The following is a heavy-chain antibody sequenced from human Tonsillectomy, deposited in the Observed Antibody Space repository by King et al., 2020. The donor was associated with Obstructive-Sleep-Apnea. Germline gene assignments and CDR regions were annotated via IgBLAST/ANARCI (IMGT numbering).Heavy chain of an antibody. D-gene: IGHD4-17*01. J-gene: IGHJ4*02. CDR1: GYTFTIYY. CDR2: INPSGGST. CDR3: ARGPSYDADYPYYFDY. V-gene: IGHV1-46*01. Sequence: QLVQSGAEVKKPGASVKVSCKASGYTFTIYYIHWLRQAPGQGLEWMGIINPSGGSTSYAQKFQGRVPMTRDTSTSTVYMELSSLRSEDTAVYYCARGPSYDADYPYYFDYWGQGTLVTVSS.